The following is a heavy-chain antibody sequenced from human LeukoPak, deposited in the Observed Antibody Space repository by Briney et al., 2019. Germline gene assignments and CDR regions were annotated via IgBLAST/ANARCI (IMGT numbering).Heavy chain of an antibody. D-gene: IGHD3-22*01. Sequence: GGSLRLSCGASGFTFRDYWMSWVRQAPGKGLEWVANIQSDGNEKNYIDSVQGRFTISRDNAKTSLYLQMDSLRAEDTAVYYCATSPGYYDSSPFDYWGRGTLVTVSS. V-gene: IGHV3-7*01. CDR3: ATSPGYYDSSPFDY. J-gene: IGHJ4*02. CDR2: IQSDGNEK. CDR1: GFTFRDYW.